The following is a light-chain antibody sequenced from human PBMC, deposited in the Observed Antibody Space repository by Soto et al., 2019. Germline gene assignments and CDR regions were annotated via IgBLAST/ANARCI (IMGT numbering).Light chain of an antibody. J-gene: IGKJ3*01. CDR2: AAS. CDR1: QGISSN. Sequence: AIRMTQSPSSFSASTGDRVTITCRASQGISSNLAWYQQNPGKAPKLLIYAASTLQSGVPSRFSGSGSGTDFTLPISCLQSEDFATYYCQQYYSSPFTFGPGTKLEIK. V-gene: IGKV1-8*01. CDR3: QQYYSSPFT.